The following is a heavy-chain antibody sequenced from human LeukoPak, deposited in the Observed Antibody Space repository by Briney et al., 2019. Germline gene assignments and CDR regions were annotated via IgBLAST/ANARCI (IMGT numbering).Heavy chain of an antibody. CDR2: INHSGST. Sequence: SETLSLTCAAYGGSFSGYYWSWIRQPPGKGLEWIGEINHSGSTNYNPSLKSRVTISVDTSKNQFSLKLSSVTAADTAVYYCARHRTCSSTSCYYNWFDPWGQGTLVTVSS. CDR3: ARHRTCSSTSCYYNWFDP. CDR1: GGSFSGYY. J-gene: IGHJ5*02. D-gene: IGHD2-2*01. V-gene: IGHV4-34*01.